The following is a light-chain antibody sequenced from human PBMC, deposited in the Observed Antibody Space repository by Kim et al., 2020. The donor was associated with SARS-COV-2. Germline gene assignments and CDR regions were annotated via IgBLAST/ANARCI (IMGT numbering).Light chain of an antibody. J-gene: IGKJ1*01. CDR1: QSINSNY. V-gene: IGKV3-20*01. Sequence: PGEKATLSCRASQSINSNYVAWYQLKPGQAPRVLIYGASYRATDIPDRFSGSGSGTDFTLTIRRLEPEDFAVFYCQQYGSLPRTFGQGTKVDIK. CDR3: QQYGSLPRT. CDR2: GAS.